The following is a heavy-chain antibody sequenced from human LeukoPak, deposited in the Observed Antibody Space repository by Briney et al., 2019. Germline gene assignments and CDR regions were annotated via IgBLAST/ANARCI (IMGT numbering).Heavy chain of an antibody. CDR3: VKEVGLSHSSSSRGYFDY. CDR1: GFTFSSYA. J-gene: IGHJ4*02. D-gene: IGHD6-13*01. Sequence: PGGSLRLSCSASGFTFSSYAMHWVRQAPGKGLEYVSAISSNGGSTYYADSVKGRFTISGDNSKNTLYLQMSSLRAEDTAVYYCVKEVGLSHSSSSRGYFDYWGQGTLVTVSS. V-gene: IGHV3-64D*06. CDR2: ISSNGGST.